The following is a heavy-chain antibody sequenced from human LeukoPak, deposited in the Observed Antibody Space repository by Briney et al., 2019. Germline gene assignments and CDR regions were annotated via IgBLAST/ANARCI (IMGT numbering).Heavy chain of an antibody. CDR2: ISAYNGNT. D-gene: IGHD3-3*01. CDR1: GYTFTSYG. J-gene: IGHJ5*02. Sequence: ASVKVSCKASGYTFTSYGISWVRQAPGQGLEWMGWISAYNGNTNYAQKLQGRVTMTTDTSTSTAYMELRSLRSDDTAVYYCARDFTWSGYQIEIEPWGQGTLVTVSS. CDR3: ARDFTWSGYQIEIEP. V-gene: IGHV1-18*01.